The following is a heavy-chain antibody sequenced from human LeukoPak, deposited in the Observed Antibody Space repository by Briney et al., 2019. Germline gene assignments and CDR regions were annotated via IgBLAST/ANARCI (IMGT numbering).Heavy chain of an antibody. J-gene: IGHJ3*02. V-gene: IGHV3-30*18. CDR3: AKLLLTTRDAFDI. Sequence: GGSLRLSCAASGFTFSSYGMHWVRQAPGKGLEWVAVISYDGSNKYYADSVKGRFTISRDNSKNTLYLQMNSLRAEDTAVYYCAKLLLTTRDAFDIWGQGTMVTVSS. D-gene: IGHD2-15*01. CDR2: ISYDGSNK. CDR1: GFTFSSYG.